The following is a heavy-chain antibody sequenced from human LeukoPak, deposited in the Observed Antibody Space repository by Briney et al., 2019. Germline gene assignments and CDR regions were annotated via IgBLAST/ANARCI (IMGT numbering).Heavy chain of an antibody. CDR1: GFTFSSYW. Sequence: GGSLRLSCAASGFTFSSYWMSWVRQAPGKGLEWVANIKQDGSEKYYVDSVKGRFTISRDNAKNSLYLQMNSLRAEDTAVYYCARDVSDIVVVPAAMYYYYGMDVWGQGTTVTVSS. V-gene: IGHV3-7*03. CDR3: ARDVSDIVVVPAAMYYYYGMDV. J-gene: IGHJ6*02. D-gene: IGHD2-2*01. CDR2: IKQDGSEK.